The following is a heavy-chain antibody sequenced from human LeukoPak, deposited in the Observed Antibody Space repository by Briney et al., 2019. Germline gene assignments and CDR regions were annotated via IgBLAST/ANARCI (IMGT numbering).Heavy chain of an antibody. CDR3: AGAMYDILTGYYHLSY. CDR2: ISAYNGNT. V-gene: IGHV1-18*04. Sequence: ASVKVSCKASGYTFTSYGISWVRQAPGQGREWMGWISAYNGNTNYAQKLQGRVTMTTDTSTSTAYMELRSLRSDDTAVYYCAGAMYDILTGYYHLSYWGQGTLVTVSS. D-gene: IGHD3-9*01. CDR1: GYTFTSYG. J-gene: IGHJ4*02.